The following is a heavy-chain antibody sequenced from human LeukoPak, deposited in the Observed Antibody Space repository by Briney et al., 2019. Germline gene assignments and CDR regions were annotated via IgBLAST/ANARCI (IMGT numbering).Heavy chain of an antibody. Sequence: ASVKVSCKASGYTFTSYYMHWVRQAPGQGLEWMGIINPSGGSTSYAQKFQGRVTMTRDTSTSTVYMELSSLRSEDTAVYYCARERDYYDSSGYYYDYFDYWGQGTLVTVSS. CDR1: GYTFTSYY. V-gene: IGHV1-46*01. D-gene: IGHD3-22*01. CDR3: ARERDYYDSSGYYYDYFDY. CDR2: INPSGGST. J-gene: IGHJ4*02.